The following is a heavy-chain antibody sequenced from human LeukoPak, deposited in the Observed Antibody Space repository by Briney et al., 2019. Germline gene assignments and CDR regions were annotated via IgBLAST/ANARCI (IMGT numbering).Heavy chain of an antibody. Sequence: GHPMTIPSTALANKVPSEFTTGRGPTPGKGMGWMGVFYAVDSATRYRPSFQAQVSLSADKSLSTAYLQWSSLKGSHSAMYYCARRGYYEGSGSYDYWGQGALVSVSS. D-gene: IGHD3-22*01. CDR2: FYAVDSAT. J-gene: IGHJ4*03. V-gene: IGHV5-51*02. CDR1: ANKVPSEF. CDR3: ARRGYYEGSGSYDY.